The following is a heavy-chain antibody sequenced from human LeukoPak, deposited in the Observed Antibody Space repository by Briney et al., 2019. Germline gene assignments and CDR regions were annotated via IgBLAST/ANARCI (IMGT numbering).Heavy chain of an antibody. J-gene: IGHJ5*02. CDR3: ARDGMVRGASYNWFDP. Sequence: SETLSLTCTVSGGSLSSYYWSWIRQPAGKGLEWIGRIYTSGSTNYNPSLTSRVTMSVDTSKNQFSLKLSSVTAADTAVYYCARDGMVRGASYNWFDPWGQGTLVTVSS. V-gene: IGHV4-4*07. CDR1: GGSLSSYY. CDR2: IYTSGST. D-gene: IGHD3-10*01.